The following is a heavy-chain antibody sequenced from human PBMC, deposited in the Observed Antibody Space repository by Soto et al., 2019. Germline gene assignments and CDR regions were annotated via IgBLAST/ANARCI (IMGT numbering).Heavy chain of an antibody. V-gene: IGHV1-18*01. CDR2: ISAYNGNT. CDR3: ARDVGSSGWYGGDAFEI. CDR1: GYTFTSYG. Sequence: QVQLVQSGAEVKKPGASVKVSCKASGYTFTSYGISWVRQAPGQGLEWMGWISAYNGNTNYAQKLQGRVTMTTDTSXRXXDMELRSLRSDDTAVYYCARDVGSSGWYGGDAFEIWGQGTMVTVSS. D-gene: IGHD6-19*01. J-gene: IGHJ3*02.